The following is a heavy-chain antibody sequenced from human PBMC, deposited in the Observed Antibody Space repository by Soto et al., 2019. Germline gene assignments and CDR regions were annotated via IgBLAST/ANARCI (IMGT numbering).Heavy chain of an antibody. J-gene: IGHJ5*02. D-gene: IGHD1-1*01. CDR1: GASISGFY. CDR3: VRDGTKTLRDWFDP. Sequence: SETLSLTCTVSGASISGFYCSWIRKSAGKGLEWIGRIYATGTTDYNPSLKSRVMMSVDTSKKQFSLKLRSVTAADTAVYYCVRDGTKTLRDWFDPWGQGISVTVSS. CDR2: IYATGTT. V-gene: IGHV4-4*07.